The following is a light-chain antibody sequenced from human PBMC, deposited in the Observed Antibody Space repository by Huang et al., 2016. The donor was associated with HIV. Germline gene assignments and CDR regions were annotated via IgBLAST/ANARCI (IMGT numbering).Light chain of an antibody. V-gene: IGKV3-15*01. CDR2: RAS. CDR1: QSISSN. Sequence: EVVMTQSPNTLSVSPGERATLSCRASQSISSNLAWYQQKPGQAPRLLISRASARAAGVPAMFIGSGSGTEFTLTISSLQSEDFAIYYCQQYNNWPPLTFGGGTKVEI. J-gene: IGKJ4*01. CDR3: QQYNNWPPLT.